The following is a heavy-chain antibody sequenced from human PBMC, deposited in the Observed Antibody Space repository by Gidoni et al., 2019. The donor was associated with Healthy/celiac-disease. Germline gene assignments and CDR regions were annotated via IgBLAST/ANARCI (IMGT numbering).Heavy chain of an antibody. V-gene: IGHV3-74*01. CDR1: GFTFSSYW. Sequence: EVQLVESGGGLVQPGGSLRLSCAASGFTFSSYWMHWVRQAPGTGLVWVSRINRDGSSTSYADSVKGRFTISRDNAKNTLYLQMNSLRAEDTAVYYCARPYYDSSGYAPLDYWGQGTLVTVSS. J-gene: IGHJ4*02. D-gene: IGHD3-22*01. CDR2: INRDGSST. CDR3: ARPYYDSSGYAPLDY.